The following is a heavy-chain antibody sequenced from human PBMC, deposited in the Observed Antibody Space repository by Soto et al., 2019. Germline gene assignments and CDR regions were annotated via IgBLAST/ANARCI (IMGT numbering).Heavy chain of an antibody. J-gene: IGHJ1*01. CDR1: GFTFSHYA. V-gene: IGHV3-23*01. CDR3: ATVEGPDVITGTMLTVVVFTGYLQN. D-gene: IGHD3-22*01. CDR2: ISGSDSST. Sequence: EVQLLQSGGGLVQPGGSLRLSCAASGFTFSHYAMSWVRQAPGAGLEWVSGISGSDSSTYYTDSVKGRWPISRDKSKNTLYMQMTSLRAEDTAVYYCATVEGPDVITGTMLTVVVFTGYLQNWGQGTLVTVSS.